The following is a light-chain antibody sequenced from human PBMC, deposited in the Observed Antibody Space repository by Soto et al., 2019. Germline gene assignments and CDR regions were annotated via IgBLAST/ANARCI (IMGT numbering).Light chain of an antibody. CDR1: QSFNSIY. CDR3: QQYNNWPLT. V-gene: IGKV3D-15*01. J-gene: IGKJ4*01. CDR2: GAS. Sequence: EIVLTQSPGTLSLSPGERATLSCRASQSFNSIYLAWYQQKPGQAPRLLIYGASSRATGIPDRFSGSGSGTEFTLTIGSLQSEDFAVYYCQQYNNWPLTFGGGTKVDIK.